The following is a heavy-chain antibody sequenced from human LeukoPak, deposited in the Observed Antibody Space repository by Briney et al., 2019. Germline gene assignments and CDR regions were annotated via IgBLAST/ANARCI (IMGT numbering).Heavy chain of an antibody. Sequence: PSGTLSLTCAVSGGSISSSNWWSWVRQPPGKGLEWIGEIYHSGSTNYNPSLKSRVTISVDKSKNQFSLKLSSVTAADTAVYYCARWTGSGWPYYYYYMDVWGKGTTVTVSS. CDR2: IYHSGST. D-gene: IGHD6-19*01. CDR1: GGSISSSNW. J-gene: IGHJ6*03. CDR3: ARWTGSGWPYYYYYMDV. V-gene: IGHV4-4*02.